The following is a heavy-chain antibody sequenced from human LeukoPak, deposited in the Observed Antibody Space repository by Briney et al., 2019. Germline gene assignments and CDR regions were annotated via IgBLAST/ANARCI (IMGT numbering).Heavy chain of an antibody. J-gene: IGHJ5*02. V-gene: IGHV5-51*01. CDR1: GYSFTTYW. D-gene: IGHD5-18*01. CDR3: ARHLRLWQNWFDP. Sequence: GESLKISCKGSGYSFTTYWIGWVRQMPGKGLEWMGIIYPGDSDTRYSPSFQGQVTISADKSISTAYLQWSSLKASDTAMYYCARHLRLWQNWFDPWGQGTLVTVSS. CDR2: IYPGDSDT.